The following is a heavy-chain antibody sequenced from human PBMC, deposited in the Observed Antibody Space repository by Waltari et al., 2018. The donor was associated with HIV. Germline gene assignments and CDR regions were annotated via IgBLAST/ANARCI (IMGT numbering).Heavy chain of an antibody. CDR2: ICYSERT. CDR1: GGSISSSSYY. Sequence: QLQLQESGPGLVKPSETLSLTCTVSGGSISSSSYYWGWIRQPPGKGLEWIGSICYSERTYYHPSLKSRVTISVDTSKNQFSLKLSSGAAADTAVYYCAGGRRRAVAGTEVFDPWGQGTLVTVSS. D-gene: IGHD6-19*01. V-gene: IGHV4-39*07. J-gene: IGHJ5*02. CDR3: AGGRRRAVAGTEVFDP.